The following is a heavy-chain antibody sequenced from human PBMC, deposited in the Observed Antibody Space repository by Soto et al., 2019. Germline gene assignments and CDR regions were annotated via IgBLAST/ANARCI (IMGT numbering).Heavy chain of an antibody. J-gene: IGHJ4*02. CDR1: GYTFTGYY. CDR3: AREVVVVPATLPRARDY. Sequence: ASVKVSCKASGYTFTGYYMHWVRQAPGQRLEWMGWINASNGNTKYSQKFQGRVTITRDTSASTAYMELSSLRSEDTAVYYCAREVVVVPATLPRARDYWGQGTLVTVSS. D-gene: IGHD2-2*01. V-gene: IGHV1-3*01. CDR2: INASNGNT.